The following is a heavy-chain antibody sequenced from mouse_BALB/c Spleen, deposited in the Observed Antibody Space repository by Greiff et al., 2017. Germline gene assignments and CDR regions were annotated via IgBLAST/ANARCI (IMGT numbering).Heavy chain of an antibody. CDR3: TRLDSYRDYFDY. Sequence: VQLQQSGAELVKPGASVKLSCKASGYTFTSYYMYWVKQRPGQGLEWIGEINPSNGGTNFNEKFKSKATLTVDKSSSTAYMQLSSLTSEDSAVYYCTRLDSYRDYFDYWGQGTTLTVSS. V-gene: IGHV1S81*02. D-gene: IGHD2-14*01. J-gene: IGHJ2*01. CDR1: GYTFTSYY. CDR2: INPSNGGT.